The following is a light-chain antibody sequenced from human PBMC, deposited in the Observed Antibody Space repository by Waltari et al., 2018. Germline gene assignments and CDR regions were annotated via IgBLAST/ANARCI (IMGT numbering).Light chain of an antibody. V-gene: IGLV2-8*01. CDR2: GVD. J-gene: IGLJ3*02. CDR1: SLDFGGFNY. Sequence: QSALTQPPSASGSPGQSVPISCTGSSLDFGGFNYVSWYQQHPGKAPKLMIYGVDKRPSGVPDRFSGSKSGNTASLTVSGLQAEDEADYFCASYASTRKVFGGGTKLTVL. CDR3: ASYASTRKV.